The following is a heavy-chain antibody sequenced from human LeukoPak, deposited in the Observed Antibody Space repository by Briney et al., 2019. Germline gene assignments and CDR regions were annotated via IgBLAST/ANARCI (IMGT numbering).Heavy chain of an antibody. J-gene: IGHJ6*03. D-gene: IGHD2-2*01. V-gene: IGHV1-69*05. CDR1: GGTFSSYA. Sequence: GASVKLSCKASGGTFSSYAISWVRQAPGQGLEWMGGIIPIFGTANYAQKFQGRVTITTDESTSTAYMELSSLRSEDTAVYYCASTVPNSASLYYYMDVWGKGTPVTVSS. CDR2: IIPIFGTA. CDR3: ASTVPNSASLYYYMDV.